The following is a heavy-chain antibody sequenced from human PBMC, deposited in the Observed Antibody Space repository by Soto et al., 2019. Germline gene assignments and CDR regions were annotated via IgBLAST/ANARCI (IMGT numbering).Heavy chain of an antibody. D-gene: IGHD3-10*01. V-gene: IGHV6-1*01. J-gene: IGHJ6*02. Sequence: PSQTLSLTCVISGDSVSSNSAAWNWIRQSPSRGLEWLGRTYYRSKWYNDYAVSVKSRITINPDTSKNQFSLQLNSVTPEDTAVYYCARDLQLLWFGEKYYYYGMDVWGQGTTVTVSS. CDR3: ARDLQLLWFGEKYYYYGMDV. CDR2: TYYRSKWYN. CDR1: GDSVSSNSAA.